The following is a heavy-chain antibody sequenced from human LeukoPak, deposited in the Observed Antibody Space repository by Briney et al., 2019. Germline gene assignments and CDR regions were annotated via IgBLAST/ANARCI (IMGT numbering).Heavy chain of an antibody. CDR2: IRQDGNEK. CDR1: GFTFSSYW. D-gene: IGHD3-3*01. J-gene: IGHJ4*02. Sequence: GGSLRLSCAASGFTFSSYWMSWVRQAPGKGLEWVANIRQDGNEKYYVDSVKGRFIISRDNAKNSLYLQINSLRAEDTAVYFCATGNLGCLFNFYSWGKGPLFTAS. CDR3: ATGNLGCLFNFYS. V-gene: IGHV3-7*03.